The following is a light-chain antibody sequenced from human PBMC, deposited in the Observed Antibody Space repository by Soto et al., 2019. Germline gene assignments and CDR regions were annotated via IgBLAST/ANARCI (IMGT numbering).Light chain of an antibody. CDR2: AAS. Sequence: DIQMTQSPSPLSASVGDRVTIACGASQSISSYLNWYQQKPGKAPKLLIYAASSLQSGVPSRFSGSGSGTDFTLTISSLQPEDFATYYCQQSYSTPPWTFGQGTKVDIK. J-gene: IGKJ1*01. CDR3: QQSYSTPPWT. V-gene: IGKV1-39*01. CDR1: QSISSY.